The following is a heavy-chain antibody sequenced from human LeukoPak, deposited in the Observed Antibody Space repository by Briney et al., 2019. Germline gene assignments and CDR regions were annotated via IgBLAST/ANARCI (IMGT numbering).Heavy chain of an antibody. CDR1: GYTFTGYY. CDR3: ARDSVPHYYDSSGYYGSTDNFDY. CDR2: INPNSGGT. V-gene: IGHV1-2*06. D-gene: IGHD3-22*01. J-gene: IGHJ4*02. Sequence: ASVKVSCKASGYTFTGYYMHWVRQAPGQGLEWMGRINPNSGGTNYARKFQGRVTMTRDTSISTAYMELSRLRSDDTAVYYCARDSVPHYYDSSGYYGSTDNFDYWGQGTLVTVSS.